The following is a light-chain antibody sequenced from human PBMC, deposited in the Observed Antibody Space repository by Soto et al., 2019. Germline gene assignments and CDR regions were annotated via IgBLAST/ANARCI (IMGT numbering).Light chain of an antibody. Sequence: QSVLTQPASVSGSPGQSITISCTGTSSDIGRHNFVSWYQQHPGKAPKLMLYDVTNRPSGVSNRFSGSKSGNTASLTISGLQAEDEADYYCSSYTGSSTPPYGFGTGTKVTVL. J-gene: IGLJ1*01. CDR1: SSDIGRHNF. CDR2: DVT. CDR3: SSYTGSSTPPYG. V-gene: IGLV2-14*01.